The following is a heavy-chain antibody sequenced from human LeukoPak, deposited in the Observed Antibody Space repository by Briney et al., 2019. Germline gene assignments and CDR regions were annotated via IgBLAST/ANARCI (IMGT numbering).Heavy chain of an antibody. Sequence: SETLSLTCTVSGGSISSYYWSWIRQPPGKGLEWIGYIYYSGSTNYNPSPKSRVTISVDTSKNQFSLKLSSVTAADTAVYYCASGSGYYYYFDYWGQGTLVTVPS. D-gene: IGHD3-3*01. V-gene: IGHV4-59*01. CDR1: GGSISSYY. CDR3: ASGSGYYYYFDY. CDR2: IYYSGST. J-gene: IGHJ4*02.